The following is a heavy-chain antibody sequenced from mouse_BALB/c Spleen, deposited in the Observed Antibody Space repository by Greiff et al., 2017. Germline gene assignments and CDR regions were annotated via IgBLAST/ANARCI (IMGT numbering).Heavy chain of an antibody. J-gene: IGHJ1*01. CDR2: ISDGGSYT. CDR1: GFTFSDYY. D-gene: IGHD2-12*01. CDR3: ARDDDDWYFDV. V-gene: IGHV5-4*02. Sequence: EVKLMESGGGLVKPGGSLKLSCAASGFTFSDYYMYWVRQTPEKRLEWVATISDGGSYTYYPDSVKGRFTISRDNAKNNLYLQMSSLKSEDTAMYYCARDDDDWYFDVWGAGTTVTVSS.